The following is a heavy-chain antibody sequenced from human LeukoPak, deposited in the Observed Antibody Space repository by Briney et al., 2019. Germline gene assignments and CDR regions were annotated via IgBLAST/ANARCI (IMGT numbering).Heavy chain of an antibody. CDR3: VRTSSGIYNYWSGSFHKDYFYYMDA. J-gene: IGHJ6*03. D-gene: IGHD3-3*01. CDR2: INSDGSST. Sequence: PGGSLRLSCAASGFTFSSYWMHWVRQAPGKGLVWVSRINSDGSSTSYADSVKGRFTISRDNAKNALSLQMNSLRDEDTAVYYCVRTSSGIYNYWSGSFHKDYFYYMDAWGEGTTVTVSS. V-gene: IGHV3-74*01. CDR1: GFTFSSYW.